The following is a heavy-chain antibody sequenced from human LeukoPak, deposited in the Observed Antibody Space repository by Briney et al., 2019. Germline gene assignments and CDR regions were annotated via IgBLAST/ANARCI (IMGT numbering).Heavy chain of an antibody. CDR1: GFTVSSNY. CDR2: IYSGGST. J-gene: IGHJ3*02. Sequence: GGSLRLSCAASGFTVSSNYMSWVRQAPGKGLEWVSVIYSGGSTYYADSVKGRFTISRDNSKNTLYLQMNSLRAEDTAVYYCAKEIEPDIVVVPAAILLGSDAFDIWGQGTMVTVSS. CDR3: AKEIEPDIVVVPAAILLGSDAFDI. D-gene: IGHD2-2*01. V-gene: IGHV3-53*01.